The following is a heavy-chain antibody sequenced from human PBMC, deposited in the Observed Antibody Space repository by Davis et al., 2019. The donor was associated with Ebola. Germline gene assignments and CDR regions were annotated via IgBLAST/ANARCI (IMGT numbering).Heavy chain of an antibody. CDR3: ARGRGTYYYDSSGYLFDY. CDR1: GGSFSGYY. D-gene: IGHD3-22*01. J-gene: IGHJ4*02. Sequence: MPSETLSLTCAVYGGSFSGYYWSWIRQPPGKGLEWIGEINHSGSTNYNPSLKSRVTISVDTSKNQFSLKLSSVTAADTAVYHCARGRGTYYYDSSGYLFDYWGQGTLVTVSS. CDR2: INHSGST. V-gene: IGHV4-34*01.